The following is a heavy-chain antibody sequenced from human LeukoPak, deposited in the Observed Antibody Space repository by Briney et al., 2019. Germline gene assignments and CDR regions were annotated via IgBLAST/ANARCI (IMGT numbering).Heavy chain of an antibody. CDR3: ARHLYYDSSGYYVY. D-gene: IGHD3-22*01. Sequence: GASVKVSCKASGYMFTSYAISWVRQAPGQGLEWMGWISAYNGKTNYAQNLQGRVTMTTDASTSTAYMELRSLRSDDTAVYYCARHLYYDSSGYYVYWGQGTLVTVSS. CDR1: GYMFTSYA. CDR2: ISAYNGKT. J-gene: IGHJ4*02. V-gene: IGHV1-18*01.